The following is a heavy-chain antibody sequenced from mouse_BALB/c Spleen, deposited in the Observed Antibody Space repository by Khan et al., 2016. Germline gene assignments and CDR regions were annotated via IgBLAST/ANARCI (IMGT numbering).Heavy chain of an antibody. V-gene: IGHV3-1*02. CDR3: ATSDYRYDYAMDY. Sequence: EVQLQESGPDLVKPSQSLSLTCTVAGYSITRGYTWHWIRQFPGNGLEWMGYIHYSGTTDYNPSLQSRISLPRDPSKNRFFLQLNSVTTDDTATYYCATSDYRYDYAMDYWGQGTSVTVSS. J-gene: IGHJ4*01. CDR1: GYSITRGYT. D-gene: IGHD2-14*01. CDR2: IHYSGTT.